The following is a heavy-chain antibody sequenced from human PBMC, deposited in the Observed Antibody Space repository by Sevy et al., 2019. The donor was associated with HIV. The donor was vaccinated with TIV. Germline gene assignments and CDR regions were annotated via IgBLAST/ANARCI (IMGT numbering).Heavy chain of an antibody. CDR3: ARVFRYCSGGSCYSPYDAFDI. V-gene: IGHV1-2*02. Sequence: ASVKVSCKASGYTFTGHYMHWVRQAPGQGLEWMGWINPNSGSTDYAQKFQGRVTLTRDTSSSSAYLELSRLTSDDTAVYYCARVFRYCSGGSCYSPYDAFDIWGQGTMVTVSS. D-gene: IGHD2-15*01. CDR2: INPNSGST. CDR1: GYTFTGHY. J-gene: IGHJ3*02.